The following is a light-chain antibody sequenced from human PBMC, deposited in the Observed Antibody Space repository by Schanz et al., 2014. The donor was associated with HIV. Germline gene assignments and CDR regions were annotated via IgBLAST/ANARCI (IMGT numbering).Light chain of an antibody. Sequence: EIVLTQSPGTLSLSPGERATLSCRASQSVTSNYLAWYQQKPGQAPRLLIYGASRRATGIPDRFSASGSGADSTLTISNLEPEDSAVYYCQQRGSWPLTFGGGTKVEIE. CDR3: QQRGSWPLT. J-gene: IGKJ4*01. CDR2: GAS. CDR1: QSVTSNY. V-gene: IGKV3D-20*02.